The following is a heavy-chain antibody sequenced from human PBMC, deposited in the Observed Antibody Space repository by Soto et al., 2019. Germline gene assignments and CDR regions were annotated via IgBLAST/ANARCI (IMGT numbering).Heavy chain of an antibody. CDR1: GYSFTSHY. D-gene: IGHD1-1*01. CDR3: ARDQSWHDLVCWFDP. V-gene: IGHV1-46*03. Sequence: QVQLVQSGAEVKKPGASVKVSCKAIGYSFTSHYMYWVRQAPGQGLEWMGTIYPGGVNIGYAQKFKGKVPMTKDTSTSTVNMELNSLTSEYTAVYYCARDQSWHDLVCWFDPWGQGTLVTVSS. CDR2: IYPGGVNI. J-gene: IGHJ5*02.